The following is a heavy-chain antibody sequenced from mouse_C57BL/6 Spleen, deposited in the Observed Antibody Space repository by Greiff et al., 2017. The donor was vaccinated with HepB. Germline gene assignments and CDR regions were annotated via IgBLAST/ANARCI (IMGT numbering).Heavy chain of an antibody. Sequence: QVQLQQSGAELVKPGASVKISCKASGYAFSSYWMNWVKQRPGRGLEWIGQIYPGDGDTNYNGKFKGKATLTADKSSSTAYMQLSSLTSEDSAVYFCARGGEAQATHYWGQGTLVTVSA. CDR3: ARGGEAQATHY. D-gene: IGHD3-2*02. CDR2: IYPGDGDT. V-gene: IGHV1-80*01. J-gene: IGHJ3*01. CDR1: GYAFSSYW.